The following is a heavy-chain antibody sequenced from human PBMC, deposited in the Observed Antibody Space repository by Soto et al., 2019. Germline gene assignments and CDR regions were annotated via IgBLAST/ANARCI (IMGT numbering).Heavy chain of an antibody. V-gene: IGHV1-69*12. D-gene: IGHD2-2*01. CDR2: IIPIFGTA. J-gene: IGHJ4*02. Sequence: VQLVQSGAEVKKHGSSVNFSCHASGGTFSSDAISWVRQAPGQGLEWMGGIIPIFGTANYAQKFQGRVTITADEPTSTAYMELSSLRSEDTAVYYWARGDADISFAYWGQATVVNVSS. CDR1: GGTFSSDA. CDR3: ARGDADISFAY.